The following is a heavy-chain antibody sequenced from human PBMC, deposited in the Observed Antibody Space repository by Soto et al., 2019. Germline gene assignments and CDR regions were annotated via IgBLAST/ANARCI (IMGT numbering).Heavy chain of an antibody. J-gene: IGHJ6*02. Sequence: GGSLRLSCAASGFTFSDYYMSWIRRAPGKGLEWVSYISSSGSTIYYADSVKGRFTISRDNAKNSLYLQMNSLRAEDTAVYYCARDKRITIFGVVIPQYYYYGMDVWGQGTTVTVSS. CDR2: ISSSGSTI. D-gene: IGHD3-3*01. CDR1: GFTFSDYY. CDR3: ARDKRITIFGVVIPQYYYYGMDV. V-gene: IGHV3-11*01.